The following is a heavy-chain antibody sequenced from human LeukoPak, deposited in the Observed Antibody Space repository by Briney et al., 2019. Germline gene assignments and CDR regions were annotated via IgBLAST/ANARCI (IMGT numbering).Heavy chain of an antibody. CDR1: GFTFSIYS. CDR3: ARGSGDYVLSGPAAAFDI. J-gene: IGHJ3*02. V-gene: IGHV3-21*04. CDR2: ISSSSSYI. D-gene: IGHD4-17*01. Sequence: GGSLRLSCAASGFTFSIYSMNWVRQAPGKGLEWGSSISSSSSYIYYADSVKGRFTISRDNAKNSLYLQMNSLRAEDTAVYYCARGSGDYVLSGPAAAFDIWGQGTMVTVSS.